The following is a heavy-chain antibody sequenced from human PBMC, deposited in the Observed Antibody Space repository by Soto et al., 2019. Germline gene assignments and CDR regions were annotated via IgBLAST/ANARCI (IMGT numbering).Heavy chain of an antibody. CDR1: GFSLTTDRVG. CDR3: AHAYGGRSLY. V-gene: IGHV2-5*02. Sequence: QITLKESGPTLVKPTQTLTLTCTFSGFSLTTDRVGVGWIRQPPGEALEWLAVIYWDDSKTYRPSLERRLTITKDTSKNPVALTMTNMDSLDTATYYCAHAYGGRSLYWGQGTLVTVSS. J-gene: IGHJ4*02. CDR2: IYWDDSK. D-gene: IGHD1-26*01.